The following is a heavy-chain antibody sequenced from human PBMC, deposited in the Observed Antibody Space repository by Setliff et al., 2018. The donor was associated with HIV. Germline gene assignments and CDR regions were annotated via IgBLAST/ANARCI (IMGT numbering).Heavy chain of an antibody. CDR3: ARHDAVGGTPLIHAFDI. V-gene: IGHV5-51*01. CDR1: GYRFSIFR. J-gene: IGHJ3*02. CDR2: IYPDDSDT. D-gene: IGHD1-26*01. Sequence: PGESLKISCKGSGYRFSIFRIGWVRQMPGKRLEWMGIIYPDDSDTRYSPSFQGQVTISADKSISTAYLQWSSLKASDSAMYYCARHDAVGGTPLIHAFDIWGQGTMVTVSS.